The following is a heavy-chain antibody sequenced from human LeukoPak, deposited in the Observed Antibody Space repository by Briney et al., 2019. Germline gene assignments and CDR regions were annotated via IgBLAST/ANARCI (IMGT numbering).Heavy chain of an antibody. Sequence: GGSLRLSCAASGFTFSDFWMNWVRQAPGKGLEWVASIKQDGSEKYYVDSVKGRFSISRDNAKNSLHLQMNSLRAGDTAVYYCARDHTVDGLVFDYWGQGILVTVSS. J-gene: IGHJ4*02. D-gene: IGHD6-19*01. CDR1: GFTFSDFW. CDR3: ARDHTVDGLVFDY. V-gene: IGHV3-7*01. CDR2: IKQDGSEK.